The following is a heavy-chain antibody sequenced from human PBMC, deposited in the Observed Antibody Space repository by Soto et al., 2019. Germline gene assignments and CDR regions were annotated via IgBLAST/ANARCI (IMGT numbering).Heavy chain of an antibody. Sequence: PSQTLSLTCAISWDSVSSNSAACNWIRPSPSRGLEWLGRTYYRSKWYNDYAVSVKSRITINPDTSKNQFSLQLNSVTPEDTAVYYCAREYYDSSGYYYSFDYWGQGTLVTVS. CDR1: WDSVSSNSAA. CDR3: AREYYDSSGYYYSFDY. J-gene: IGHJ4*02. V-gene: IGHV6-1*01. CDR2: TYYRSKWYN. D-gene: IGHD3-22*01.